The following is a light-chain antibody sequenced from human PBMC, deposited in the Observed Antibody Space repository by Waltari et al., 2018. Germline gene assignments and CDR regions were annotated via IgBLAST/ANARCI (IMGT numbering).Light chain of an antibody. CDR1: QSVLYTANNKNY. J-gene: IGKJ2*01. Sequence: DIVMTQSPDSLAMSLGARATIHCKSSQSVLYTANNKNYLAWYQQKPGQPPNLLIYWASTRESGVPDRFSGSGSGTDFTLTISSLQAEDVAVYYCQQYYTTPYTFGQGTKLEIK. CDR3: QQYYTTPYT. V-gene: IGKV4-1*01. CDR2: WAS.